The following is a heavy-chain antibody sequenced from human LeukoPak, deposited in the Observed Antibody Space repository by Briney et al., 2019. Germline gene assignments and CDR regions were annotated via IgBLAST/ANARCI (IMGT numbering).Heavy chain of an antibody. CDR1: GGSVSSGSSY. D-gene: IGHD1-14*01. CDR2: IYYSGST. J-gene: IGHJ1*01. CDR3: ASQNRGLAEYLQH. V-gene: IGHV4-61*01. Sequence: PSETLSLTCTVSGGSVSSGSSYWTWVRQPPGKVLEWIGYIYYSGSTNYNPSLKSRVTISVDTSKNQFSLKLSSVTAADTAVYYCASQNRGLAEYLQHWGQGTLVTVSS.